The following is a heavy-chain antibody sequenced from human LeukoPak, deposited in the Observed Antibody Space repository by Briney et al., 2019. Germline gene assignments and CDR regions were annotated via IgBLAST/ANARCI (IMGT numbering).Heavy chain of an antibody. J-gene: IGHJ4*02. V-gene: IGHV3-30*18. D-gene: IGHD3-22*01. CDR1: GFTFSSYG. CDR3: AKGTYWYDSSALDY. Sequence: GGSLRLSCAASGFTFSSYGIHWVRQAPGKGLEWVAVISYDGSNKYYADSVKGRFTISRDNSKNTMYLQMSSLRAEDTAVYYCAKGTYWYDSSALDYWGQGTLVTVSS. CDR2: ISYDGSNK.